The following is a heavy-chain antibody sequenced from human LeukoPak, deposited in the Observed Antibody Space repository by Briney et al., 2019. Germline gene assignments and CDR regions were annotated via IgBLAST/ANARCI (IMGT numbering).Heavy chain of an antibody. CDR3: ARKAAAGTYYFDY. CDR2: IYYSGST. Sequence: PSETLSLTCTVSGGSISSSGYSWGWIRQPPGKGLEWIGSIYYSGSTYYNPSLKNRVTISVDTSKNQFSLKLNSVTAADTAVYYCARKAAAGTYYFDYWGQGTLVTVSS. J-gene: IGHJ4*02. CDR1: GGSISSSGYS. D-gene: IGHD6-13*01. V-gene: IGHV4-39*01.